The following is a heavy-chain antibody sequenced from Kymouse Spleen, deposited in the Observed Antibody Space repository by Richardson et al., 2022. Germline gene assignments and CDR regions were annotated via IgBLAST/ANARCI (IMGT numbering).Heavy chain of an antibody. J-gene: IGHJ5*02. CDR2: ISWNSGSI. D-gene: IGHD1-26*01. CDR1: GFTFDDYA. CDR3: AKAAYSGSYWGWFDP. V-gene: IGHV3-9*01. Sequence: EVQLVESGGGLVQPGRSLRLSCAASGFTFDDYAMHWVRQAPGKGLEWVSGISWNSGSIGYADSVKGRFTISRDNAKNSLYLQMNSLRAEDTALYYCAKAAYSGSYWGWFDPWGQGTLVTVSS.